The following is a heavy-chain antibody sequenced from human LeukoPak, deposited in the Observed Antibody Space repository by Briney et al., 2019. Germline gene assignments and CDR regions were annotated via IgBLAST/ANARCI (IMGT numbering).Heavy chain of an antibody. CDR1: GGSISSYY. V-gene: IGHV4-4*07. CDR3: AYMKGSSWYYFDY. D-gene: IGHD6-13*01. CDR2: IYTSGST. Sequence: SETLSLTCTVSGGSISSYYWSWIRQPAGKGLEWIGRIYTSGSTDYNPSLKSRVTISVDKSKNQFSLKLSSVTAADTAVYYCAYMKGSSWYYFDYWGQGTLATVSS. J-gene: IGHJ4*02.